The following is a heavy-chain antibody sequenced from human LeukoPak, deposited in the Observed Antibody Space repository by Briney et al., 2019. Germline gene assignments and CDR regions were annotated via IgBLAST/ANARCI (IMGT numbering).Heavy chain of an antibody. CDR2: IYYSGST. Sequence: PSETLSLTCTVSGGSISSYYWSWIRQPPGKGLEWIGYIYYSGSTNYNPSLKSRVTMSVDTSKNQFSLKLSSVTAADTAVYYCARGSSSWYFFDYWGQGTLVTVSS. CDR1: GGSISSYY. V-gene: IGHV4-59*12. CDR3: ARGSSSWYFFDY. D-gene: IGHD6-13*01. J-gene: IGHJ4*02.